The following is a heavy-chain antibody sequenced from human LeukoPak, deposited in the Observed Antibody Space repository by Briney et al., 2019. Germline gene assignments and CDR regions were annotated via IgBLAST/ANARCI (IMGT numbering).Heavy chain of an antibody. D-gene: IGHD3-9*01. CDR2: ISSSGSTI. V-gene: IGHV3-48*03. CDR3: ARDIRYFDSDYYYGMGV. Sequence: GGSLRLSCAASGFTFSSYEMNWVRQAPGKGLEWVSYISSSGSTIYYADSVKGRFTISRDNAKNSLYLQMNSLRAEDTAVYYCARDIRYFDSDYYYGMGVWGQGTTVTVSS. J-gene: IGHJ6*02. CDR1: GFTFSSYE.